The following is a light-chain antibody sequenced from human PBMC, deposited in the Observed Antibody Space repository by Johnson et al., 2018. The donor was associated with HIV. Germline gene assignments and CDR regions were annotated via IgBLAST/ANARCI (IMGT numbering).Light chain of an antibody. Sequence: QSVLTQPPSVSAAPGQKVTISCSGSSSNIGNIYVSWYQQLPGTAPKLLIYENTKRPSGIPDRFSGSKSGTSATLGITGLQTGDEGDYYCGTWDGSLSAGAVFGTGTKVTVL. CDR1: SSNIGNIY. J-gene: IGLJ1*01. V-gene: IGLV1-51*02. CDR3: GTWDGSLSAGAV. CDR2: ENT.